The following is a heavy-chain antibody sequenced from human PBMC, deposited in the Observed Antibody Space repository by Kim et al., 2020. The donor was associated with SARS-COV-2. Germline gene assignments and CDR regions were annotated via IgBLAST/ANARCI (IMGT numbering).Heavy chain of an antibody. CDR3: ARAGDKSYYFDY. D-gene: IGHD2-21*01. CDR2: ISSSSSYI. Sequence: GGSLRLSCAASGFTFSSYSMNWVRQAPGKGLEWVSSISSSSSYIYYADSVKGRFTISRDNAKNSLYLQMNSLRAEDTAVYYCARAGDKSYYFDYWGQGTLVTVSS. CDR1: GFTFSSYS. J-gene: IGHJ4*02. V-gene: IGHV3-21*01.